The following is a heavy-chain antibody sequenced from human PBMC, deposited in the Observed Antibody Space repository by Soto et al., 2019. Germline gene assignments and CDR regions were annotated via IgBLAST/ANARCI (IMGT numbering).Heavy chain of an antibody. V-gene: IGHV4-61*01. D-gene: IGHD3-10*01. CDR2: IYYSGST. Sequence: PSETLSLTCAVSGHSISSSYYWSWIRQPPGKGLEWIGYIYYSGSTNYNPSLKSRVTISVDTSKNQFSLKLSSVTAADTAVYYCARHRSSFGVTRFDYWGQGTLVTVSS. J-gene: IGHJ4*02. CDR3: ARHRSSFGVTRFDY. CDR1: GHSISSSYY.